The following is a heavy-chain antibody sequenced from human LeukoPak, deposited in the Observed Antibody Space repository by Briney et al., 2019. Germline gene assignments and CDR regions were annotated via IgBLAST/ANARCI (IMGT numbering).Heavy chain of an antibody. J-gene: IGHJ4*02. Sequence: GGSLRLSCAASGFTFSTYWIHWLRQTPEKGLVWVSRISSDGSRTTYADSVKGRFTISRDNAKNSLYLQMNSLRADDTAVYFCARQTRSVDPLTYRGQGTLVTVSS. CDR3: ARQTRSVDPLTY. CDR1: GFTFSTYW. CDR2: ISSDGSRT. V-gene: IGHV3-74*01. D-gene: IGHD4-23*01.